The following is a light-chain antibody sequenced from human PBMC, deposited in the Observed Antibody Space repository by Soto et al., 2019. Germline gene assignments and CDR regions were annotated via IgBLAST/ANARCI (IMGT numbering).Light chain of an antibody. Sequence: DIQMTQSPSTLSAFVGDRVTITCRASQSISYWLAWYQQKPGEAPKLLISEASTLESWVPSRFTGSGSGTEFTLTISSLQPDDSATYYCQQSYSTPQTFGQGTKVEIK. CDR3: QQSYSTPQT. CDR2: EAS. V-gene: IGKV1-5*01. CDR1: QSISYW. J-gene: IGKJ1*01.